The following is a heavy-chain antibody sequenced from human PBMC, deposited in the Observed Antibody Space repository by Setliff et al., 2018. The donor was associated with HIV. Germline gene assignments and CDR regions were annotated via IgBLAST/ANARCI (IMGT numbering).Heavy chain of an antibody. CDR2: INHSGST. CDR3: ATRMGGSYDY. Sequence: SETLSLTCAVFGGTFSGYYWSWIRQPPGKGLEWIGEINHSGSTNYNPSLKSRLTISVDTSKNQFSLKVNFMTAADTAVYYCATRMGGSYDYWGQGTLVTVTS. CDR1: GGTFSGYY. V-gene: IGHV4-34*08. D-gene: IGHD3-10*01. J-gene: IGHJ4*02.